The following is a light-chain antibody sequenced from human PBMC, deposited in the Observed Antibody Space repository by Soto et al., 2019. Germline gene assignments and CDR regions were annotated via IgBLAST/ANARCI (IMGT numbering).Light chain of an antibody. CDR2: GAS. CDR3: QKFNSAPFT. Sequence: DILMTQSPSSLSASVGDRVTITCRASQGINNYLVWYQQKPGKLPKLLISGASTVQSGVPSRFSGSQSGTDFTLTISILQPEAVATYYVQKFNSAPFTLVAGIKVNIK. CDR1: QGINNY. V-gene: IGKV1-27*01. J-gene: IGKJ3*01.